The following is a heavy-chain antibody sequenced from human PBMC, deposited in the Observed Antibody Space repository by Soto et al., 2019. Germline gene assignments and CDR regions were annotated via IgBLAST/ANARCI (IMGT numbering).Heavy chain of an antibody. V-gene: IGHV3-30*18. J-gene: IGHJ4*02. D-gene: IGHD3-9*01. Sequence: PGGSLRRSCAASGFTFSSYVMHWVRQAPGKGLEWVAVISYDGSNKYYADSVKGRFTISRDNSKNTLYLQMNSLRAEDTAVYYCANIDILTGFPPVDYWGQGTLVTVSS. CDR1: GFTFSSYV. CDR3: ANIDILTGFPPVDY. CDR2: ISYDGSNK.